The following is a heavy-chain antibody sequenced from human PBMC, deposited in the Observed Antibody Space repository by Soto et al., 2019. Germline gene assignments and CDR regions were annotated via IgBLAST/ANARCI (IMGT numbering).Heavy chain of an antibody. Sequence: SETLSLTCTVSGGSISSYYWSWIRQPPGKGLEWIGYIYYSGSTNYNPSLKSRVTISLDTSKNQFSLKLSSVTAADTAVYYCARYFRGVISPFDYWGQGTLVTVSS. CDR2: IYYSGST. CDR1: GGSISSYY. V-gene: IGHV4-59*08. D-gene: IGHD3-10*01. J-gene: IGHJ4*02. CDR3: ARYFRGVISPFDY.